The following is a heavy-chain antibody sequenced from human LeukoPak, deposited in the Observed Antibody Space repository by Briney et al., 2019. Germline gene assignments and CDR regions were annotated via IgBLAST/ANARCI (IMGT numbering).Heavy chain of an antibody. CDR1: GYTFTGYY. J-gene: IGHJ4*02. CDR2: INPNSGGT. CDR3: ARVLNQRTGDYDY. V-gene: IGHV1-2*02. Sequence: ASVKVSCKASGYTFTGYYMHWVRQAPGQGLEWMGWINPNSGGTNYAQKFQGRVTMTRDTSISTAYMELSSLRSEDTAVYYCARVLNQRTGDYDYWGQGTPVTVSS. D-gene: IGHD4-17*01.